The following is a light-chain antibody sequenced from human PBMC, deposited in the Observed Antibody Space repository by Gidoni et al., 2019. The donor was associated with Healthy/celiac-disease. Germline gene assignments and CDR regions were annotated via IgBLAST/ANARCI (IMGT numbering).Light chain of an antibody. J-gene: IGKJ2*01. Sequence: EIVLTQSPRTLSLSPGERATLSCRASQSVSSSYLAWYQQKPGPAPRLLIYGASSRATGIPDRFSGSGSGTDFTLTISRLEPEDFAVYYCQQYGSSPQTFGQGTKLEIK. CDR3: QQYGSSPQT. CDR2: GAS. V-gene: IGKV3-20*01. CDR1: QSVSSSY.